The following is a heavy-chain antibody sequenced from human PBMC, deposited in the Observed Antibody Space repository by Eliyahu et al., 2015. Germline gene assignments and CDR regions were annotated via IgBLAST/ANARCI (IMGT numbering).Heavy chain of an antibody. Sequence: QVQLVQSGAEVKKPGASVKVSCXASGXTFPXYYMHWXRQAPGXGVEWMXWINPNRGGTNXAQKFQGRVTMTRDTSISTAYMELSRLRSDDTAVYYCARGGRDSSGYVHLFDYWGQGTLVTVSS. CDR2: INPNRGGT. CDR1: GXTFPXYY. V-gene: IGHV1-2*02. CDR3: ARGGRDSSGYVHLFDY. D-gene: IGHD3-22*01. J-gene: IGHJ4*02.